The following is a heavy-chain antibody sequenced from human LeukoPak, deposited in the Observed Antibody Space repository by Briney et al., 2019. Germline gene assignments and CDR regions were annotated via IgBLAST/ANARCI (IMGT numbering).Heavy chain of an antibody. V-gene: IGHV4-39*07. CDR1: HGSISDNSYY. CDR2: VSYSGST. D-gene: IGHD3-16*01. J-gene: IGHJ6*03. CDR3: ARAVGGVYMDV. Sequence: PSETLSLTYTVSHGSISDNSYYWGWIRQPPGKGLEWIGSVSYSGSTYYNPSLKSRVTISLDTSKNQFSLKLTSMTAADTAVYFCARAVGGVYMDVWGKGTTVTISS.